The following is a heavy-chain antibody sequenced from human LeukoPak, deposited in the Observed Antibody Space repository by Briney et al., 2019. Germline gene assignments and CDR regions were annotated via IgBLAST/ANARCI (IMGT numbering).Heavy chain of an antibody. CDR1: GFTFSNYW. D-gene: IGHD3-3*01. CDR3: ASPEWLPDSINI. V-gene: IGHV3-7*01. Sequence: GGSLRLSCAGSGFTFSNYWMTWVRQAPGKGLEWVASIKQDGSEKYYVDSVKGRFTISRDNARNSLYLQMNSLRAEDTAVYYCASPEWLPDSINIWGQGTMVTVSS. J-gene: IGHJ3*02. CDR2: IKQDGSEK.